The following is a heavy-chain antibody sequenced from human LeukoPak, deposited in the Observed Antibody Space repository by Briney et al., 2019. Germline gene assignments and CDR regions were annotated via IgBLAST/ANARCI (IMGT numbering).Heavy chain of an antibody. Sequence: GGSLRLSCATSGFTFSSYGMHWVRQAPGKGLEWVAVISYDGSNKYYADSVKGRFTISRDNSKNTLYLQMNSLRAEDTAVYYCAKDGARKGSGSYYKIDYWGQGTLVTVSS. CDR1: GFTFSSYG. V-gene: IGHV3-30*18. D-gene: IGHD3-10*01. CDR2: ISYDGSNK. CDR3: AKDGARKGSGSYYKIDY. J-gene: IGHJ4*02.